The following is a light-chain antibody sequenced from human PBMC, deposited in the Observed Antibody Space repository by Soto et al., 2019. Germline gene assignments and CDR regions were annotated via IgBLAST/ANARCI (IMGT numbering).Light chain of an antibody. CDR2: DAS. CDR1: QSVSSY. CDR3: QQRSNWPGT. V-gene: IGKV3-11*01. J-gene: IGKJ1*01. Sequence: EILLTQSPSTLSLSPGERATLSCRASQSVSSYLAWYQQKPGQAPRLLIYDASNRATGIPARFSGSGSGTDFTLTISSLEPEDFEVYYCQQRSNWPGTFGQGTKVDIK.